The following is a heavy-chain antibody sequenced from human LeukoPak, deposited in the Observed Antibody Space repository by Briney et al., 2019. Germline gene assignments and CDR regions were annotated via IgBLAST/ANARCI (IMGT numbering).Heavy chain of an antibody. CDR1: GFTFRSHW. V-gene: IGHV3-74*01. Sequence: GESVSLSCAASGFTFRSHWLHWVRQTRAKGLMWVSHMHCDGSSTTYADYVKGRFTISRDNAKNTLYLQMNSLRADDTALYYCARDVLGQGVDYWGQGTLVTVPS. D-gene: IGHD2-8*01. J-gene: IGHJ4*02. CDR3: ARDVLGQGVDY. CDR2: MHCDGSST.